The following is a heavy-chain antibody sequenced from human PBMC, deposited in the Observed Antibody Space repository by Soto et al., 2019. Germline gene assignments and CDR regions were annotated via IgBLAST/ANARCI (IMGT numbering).Heavy chain of an antibody. CDR2: IYYSGST. J-gene: IGHJ5*02. V-gene: IGHV4-31*03. CDR1: GGSISSGGYY. D-gene: IGHD4-17*01. CDR3: ARDLGDYGDYGPNWFDP. Sequence: QVQLQESGPGLVKPSQTLSLTCTVSGGSISSGGYYWSWIRQHPGKGLEWIGYIYYSGSTYYNPSLKSRVTLSVDTSKNQFSLKLSSVTAADTAVYYCARDLGDYGDYGPNWFDPWGQGTLVTVSS.